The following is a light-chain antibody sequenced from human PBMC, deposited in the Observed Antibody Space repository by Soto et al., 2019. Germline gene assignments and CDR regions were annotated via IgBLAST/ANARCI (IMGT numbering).Light chain of an antibody. CDR1: SSDVGGYKY. V-gene: IGLV2-14*01. Sequence: QSALTQPASVSGSPGQSITISCTGTSSDVGGYKYVSWYQQHPGKAPKLMIYEVTNRPSGVSNRFSGSKSGNTASLTISGLHTEDEAHYYCSSYTSSSTLVFGGGTKVTVL. J-gene: IGLJ3*02. CDR2: EVT. CDR3: SSYTSSSTLV.